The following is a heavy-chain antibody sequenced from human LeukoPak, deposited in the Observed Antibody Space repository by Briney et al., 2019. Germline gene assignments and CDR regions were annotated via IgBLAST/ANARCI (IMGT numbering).Heavy chain of an antibody. CDR2: INGDSSRT. CDR1: GFTFSRYW. V-gene: IGHV3-74*01. CDR3: ARDRPRDRLGYDSSGYYNSNWFDP. J-gene: IGHJ5*02. Sequence: GGSLRLSCAASGFTFSRYWMHWVRQVPGKGLVWVSLINGDSSRTYYADSVKGRFTISRDNAKNTLYVQMNSLRAEDSAVYYCARDRPRDRLGYDSSGYYNSNWFDPWGQGTLVTVSS. D-gene: IGHD3-22*01.